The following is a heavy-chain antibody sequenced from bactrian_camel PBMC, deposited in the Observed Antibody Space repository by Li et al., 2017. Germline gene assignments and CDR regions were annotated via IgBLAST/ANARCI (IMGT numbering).Heavy chain of an antibody. V-gene: IGHV3-2*01. CDR2: IFTDETSS. CDR1: GFPFSGYY. D-gene: IGHD3*01. CDR3: TPSTVIPSLWELHFDT. J-gene: IGHJ6*01. Sequence: HVQLVESGGGLAQPGGSLRLACATSGFPFSGYYMSWIRQAPGKGLEWVSSIFTDETSSYYTESVKGRFTISKDNAKNTVYLQMNSLKSEDTALYYCTPSTVIPSLWELHFDTWGQGTQVTVS.